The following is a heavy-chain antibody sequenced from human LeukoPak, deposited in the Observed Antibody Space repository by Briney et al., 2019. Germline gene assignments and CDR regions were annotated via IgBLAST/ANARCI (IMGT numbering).Heavy chain of an antibody. V-gene: IGHV3-30-3*01. D-gene: IGHD1-7*01. Sequence: GGSLRLSCAASGFTFSSYAMHWVRQAPGKGLEWVAVISYDGSNKYYADSVKGRFTISRDNSKNTLYLQMNSLRAEDTAVYYCARDKGWNYDYFDYWGQGTLVTVSS. J-gene: IGHJ4*02. CDR3: ARDKGWNYDYFDY. CDR2: ISYDGSNK. CDR1: GFTFSSYA.